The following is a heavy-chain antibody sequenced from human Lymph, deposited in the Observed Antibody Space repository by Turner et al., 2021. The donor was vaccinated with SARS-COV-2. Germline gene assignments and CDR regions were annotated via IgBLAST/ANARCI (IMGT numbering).Heavy chain of an antibody. D-gene: IGHD3-22*01. V-gene: IGHV3-23*01. CDR3: AKNEMAMIVLVITLFDY. CDR2: ISGSGGST. Sequence: VQLLESGGGLVQPGGSLRLSCAASGFTFRSYAMSWVRQAPGKGLGWVSVISGSGGSTNYADSVKGRFSISRDNSKNTLYLQMNSLRAEDTAVYYCAKNEMAMIVLVITLFDYWGQGTLVTVSS. J-gene: IGHJ4*02. CDR1: GFTFRSYA.